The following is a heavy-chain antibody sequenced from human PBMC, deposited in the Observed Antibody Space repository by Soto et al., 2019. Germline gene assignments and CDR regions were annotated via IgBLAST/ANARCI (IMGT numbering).Heavy chain of an antibody. Sequence: PGGSLRLSXAASGFTFSSYWMHWVRQAPGKGLVWVSRINSDGSSTSYADSVKGRFTISRDNAKNTLYLQMNSLRAEDTAVYYCARERDGYNEGYFDYWGQGTLVTVSS. D-gene: IGHD5-12*01. V-gene: IGHV3-74*01. J-gene: IGHJ4*02. CDR1: GFTFSSYW. CDR2: INSDGSST. CDR3: ARERDGYNEGYFDY.